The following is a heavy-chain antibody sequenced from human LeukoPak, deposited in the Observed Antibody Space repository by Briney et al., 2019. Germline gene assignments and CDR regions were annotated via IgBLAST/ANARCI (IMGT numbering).Heavy chain of an antibody. Sequence: SETLSLTCAVSGYSISSGYSWGWIRQPPGKGLEWIGSIFHSGSTYYNPSLKSRVNMSVDTSKNQISLKLCSVTAADTAVYYCARASGSYGSGSYYYYGMDVWGKGTAVTVFS. CDR2: IFHSGST. CDR1: GYSISSGYS. CDR3: ARASGSYGSGSYYYYGMDV. J-gene: IGHJ6*04. D-gene: IGHD3-10*01. V-gene: IGHV4-38-2*01.